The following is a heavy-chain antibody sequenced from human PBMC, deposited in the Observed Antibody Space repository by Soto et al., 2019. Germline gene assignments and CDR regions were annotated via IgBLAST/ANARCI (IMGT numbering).Heavy chain of an antibody. V-gene: IGHV6-1*01. D-gene: IGHD6-13*01. Sequence: PSQTLSLTCAISGDSVSSNSAAWNWIRQSPSRGLEWLGRTYYRSKWYNDYAVSVKSRITINPDTSKNQFSLQLNSVTPEDTAVYYCARDHLYSSSWYRDYYYYGMDVWGQGTTVTVSS. CDR2: TYYRSKWYN. CDR1: GDSVSSNSAA. CDR3: ARDHLYSSSWYRDYYYYGMDV. J-gene: IGHJ6*02.